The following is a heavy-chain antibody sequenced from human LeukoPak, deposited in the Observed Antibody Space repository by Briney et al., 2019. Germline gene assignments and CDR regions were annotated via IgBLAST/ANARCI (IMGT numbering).Heavy chain of an antibody. CDR3: ARGGPWELSHRDYFDY. Sequence: SETLSLTCTVSGYSIASGYLWGWIRQTPEKGLEWFATIYHSGRTYYNLSLKSRVTISMDTSRNQFSLKVTSVTAADTALYFCARGGPWELSHRDYFDYWGQGTLVTVSS. V-gene: IGHV4-38-2*02. D-gene: IGHD1-26*01. CDR2: IYHSGRT. J-gene: IGHJ4*02. CDR1: GYSIASGYL.